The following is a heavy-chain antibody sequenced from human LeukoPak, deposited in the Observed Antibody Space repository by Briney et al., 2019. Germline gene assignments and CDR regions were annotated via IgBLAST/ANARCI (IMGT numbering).Heavy chain of an antibody. Sequence: VASVKVSCKASGGTFSSYTISWVRQAPGQGLEWMGRIIPILGIANYAQKFQGRVTITADKSTSTAYMELSSLRSEDTAVYYCAGPRAMVATIEFFDYGGQGPLVPVPS. CDR1: GGTFSSYT. V-gene: IGHV1-69*02. J-gene: IGHJ4*02. D-gene: IGHD5-12*01. CDR2: IIPILGIA. CDR3: AGPRAMVATIEFFDY.